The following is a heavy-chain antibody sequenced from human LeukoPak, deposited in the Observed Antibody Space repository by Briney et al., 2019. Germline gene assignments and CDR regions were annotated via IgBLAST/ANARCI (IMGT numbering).Heavy chain of an antibody. CDR3: AKDLYTVTTYNWFDP. CDR2: ISYDGSNK. D-gene: IGHD4-17*01. V-gene: IGHV3-30*18. J-gene: IGHJ5*02. Sequence: GRSLRLSCAASGFTFSSYGMHWVRQAPGKGLEWVAAISYDGSNKYYADSVKGRFTISRDNSKNTLYLQMNSLRAEDTAVYYCAKDLYTVTTYNWFDPWGQGTLVTVSS. CDR1: GFTFSSYG.